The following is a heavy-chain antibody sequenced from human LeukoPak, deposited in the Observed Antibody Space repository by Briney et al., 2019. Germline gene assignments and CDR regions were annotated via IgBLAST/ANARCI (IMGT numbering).Heavy chain of an antibody. V-gene: IGHV4-59*01. J-gene: IGHJ4*02. CDR2: IYYSGST. D-gene: IGHD3-22*01. CDR1: GGSLSSYY. Sequence: PSETLSLTCTVSGGSLSSYYWSWIRQPPGKGLEGIGYIYYSGSTNYNPSLKSRVTISVDTSKNQFSLKLSSVTAADTAVYYCARDRNYYDSSGYSLDYWGQGTLVTVSS. CDR3: ARDRNYYDSSGYSLDY.